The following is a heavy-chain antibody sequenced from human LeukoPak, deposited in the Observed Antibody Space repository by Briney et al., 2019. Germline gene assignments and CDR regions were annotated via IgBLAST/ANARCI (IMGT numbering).Heavy chain of an antibody. Sequence: SDTLSLTCAVSGYSISSNNWWGWIRQPPGKGLEWIGYIYYSGSTYYNPSLKSRVTISVDTSKNQFSLKLSSVTAADTAVYYCARASGVYYDSSGYYDYWGQGTLVTVSS. CDR1: GYSISSNNW. J-gene: IGHJ4*02. CDR3: ARASGVYYDSSGYYDY. CDR2: IYYSGST. D-gene: IGHD3-22*01. V-gene: IGHV4-28*03.